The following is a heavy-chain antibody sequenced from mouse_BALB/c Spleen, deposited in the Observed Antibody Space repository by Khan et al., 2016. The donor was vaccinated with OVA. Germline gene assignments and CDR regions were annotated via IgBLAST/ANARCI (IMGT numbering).Heavy chain of an antibody. CDR3: ARSGTTGYYAMDY. D-gene: IGHD1-1*01. J-gene: IGHJ4*01. CDR2: IYPGNGDT. CDR1: GYTFTSYN. Sequence: QVQLQQSGAELVKPGASVKMSCKASGYTFTSYNMHWVKQTPGQGLEWIGAIYPGNGDTSYNQKFKGKATLTADKSSRTAYMQLSSLTSEDSAVYYCARSGTTGYYAMDYWGQGTSVTVSS. V-gene: IGHV1-12*01.